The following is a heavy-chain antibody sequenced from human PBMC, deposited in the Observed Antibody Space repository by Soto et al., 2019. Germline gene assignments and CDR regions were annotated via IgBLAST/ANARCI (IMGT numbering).Heavy chain of an antibody. D-gene: IGHD1-1*01. J-gene: IGHJ6*02. CDR1: GFSFSSYG. Sequence: GGSLRLSCAASGFSFSSYGMEWVRLAPGKGLEWVAATTYDGGIKHYVDSVKGRFTISRDNSKNTLYLQMNSLRVEDTATSYRAGALENPYFYYGLNVWGQGTTVTVSS. V-gene: IGHV3-30*03. CDR3: AGALENPYFYYGLNV. CDR2: TTYDGGIK.